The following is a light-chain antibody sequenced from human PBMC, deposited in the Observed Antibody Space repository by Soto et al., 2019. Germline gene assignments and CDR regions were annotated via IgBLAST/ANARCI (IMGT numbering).Light chain of an antibody. CDR2: SND. CDR3: AAWDGSLNGYV. CDR1: SSNIGSNT. V-gene: IGLV1-44*01. J-gene: IGLJ1*01. Sequence: QSVLTQPPSASGTPGQRVTISCSGSSSNIGSNTVNWYQQLPGTAPKLLSYSNDQRPSGVPDRFSGSKSGTSASLAISGLQSEDEADYYCAAWDGSLNGYVFGTGTQLTVL.